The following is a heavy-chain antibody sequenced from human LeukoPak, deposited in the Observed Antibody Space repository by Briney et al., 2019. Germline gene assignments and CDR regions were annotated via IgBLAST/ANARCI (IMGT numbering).Heavy chain of an antibody. CDR3: ARDTLWVGEFNRALDY. D-gene: IGHD3-10*01. J-gene: IGHJ4*02. V-gene: IGHV1-69*04. CDR2: IIPILGIA. CDR1: GGTFSSYA. Sequence: SVKVSCKASGGTFSSYAISWVRQAPGQGLEWMGRIIPILGIANYAQKFQGRVTITADKSTSTAYMELSSLRSEDTAVYYCARDTLWVGEFNRALDYWGQGTLVTVSS.